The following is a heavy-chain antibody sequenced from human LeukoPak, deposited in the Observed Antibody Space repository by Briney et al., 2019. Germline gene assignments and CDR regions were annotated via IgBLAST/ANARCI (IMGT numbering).Heavy chain of an antibody. V-gene: IGHV4-31*03. J-gene: IGHJ4*02. CDR3: ARAPMDYYDSSGYYLPTYYFDY. Sequence: PSQTLSLTCTVSGGSISSGGYYWSWIPQHPGKGLEWIGYIYYSGSTYYNPYLKSRVTRSVDPSKNQLSLKLSSVTAADTAVYYCARAPMDYYDSSGYYLPTYYFDYWGQGTLVTVSS. CDR1: GGSISSGGYY. D-gene: IGHD3-22*01. CDR2: IYYSGST.